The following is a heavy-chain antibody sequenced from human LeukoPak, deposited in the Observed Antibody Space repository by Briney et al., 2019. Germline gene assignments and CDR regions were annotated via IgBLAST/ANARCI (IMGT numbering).Heavy chain of an antibody. V-gene: IGHV4-34*01. CDR3: ARIGYSSSLAKIFQH. CDR2: INHSGST. Sequence: SETLSLTCAVYGGSFSGYYWSWIRQPPGKGLEWIGEINHSGSTNYNPSLKSRVTISVDTSKNQFSLKLSSVTAADTAVYYCARIGYSSSLAKIFQHWGQGTLVTVSS. J-gene: IGHJ1*01. D-gene: IGHD6-13*01. CDR1: GGSFSGYY.